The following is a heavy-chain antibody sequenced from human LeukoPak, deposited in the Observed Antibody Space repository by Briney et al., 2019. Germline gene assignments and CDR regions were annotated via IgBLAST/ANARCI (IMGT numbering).Heavy chain of an antibody. CDR1: GYTFTSCD. V-gene: IGHV1-8*01. CDR2: MNPNSGNT. CDR3: ARGVGDSSSWFDY. D-gene: IGHD6-13*01. Sequence: ASVKVSYKASGYTFTSCDINWVRQATGQGLEWMGWMNPNSGNTGYAQKFRGRVTMTRNTSISTAYMELSSLRSEDTAVYYCARGVGDSSSWFDYWGQGTLVTVSS. J-gene: IGHJ4*02.